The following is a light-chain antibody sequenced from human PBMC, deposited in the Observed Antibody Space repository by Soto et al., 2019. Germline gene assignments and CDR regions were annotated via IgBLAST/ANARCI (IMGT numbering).Light chain of an antibody. Sequence: EIVLTQSPVTLSLSPWESATLSCRASQSVSSYLAWYQQKPGQAPRLLIYDASNRATGIPARFSGSGSGTDFTLTISSLEPEDFAVYYCQQRSNWPSITFGQGTRLEIK. V-gene: IGKV3-11*01. CDR3: QQRSNWPSIT. J-gene: IGKJ5*01. CDR2: DAS. CDR1: QSVSSY.